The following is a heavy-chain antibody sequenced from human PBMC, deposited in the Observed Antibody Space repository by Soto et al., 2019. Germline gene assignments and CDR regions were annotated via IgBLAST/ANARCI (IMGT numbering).Heavy chain of an antibody. Sequence: QLQLQESGSGLVKPSQTLSLTCAVSGGSISSGGYSWSWIRQPPGKGLEWIGYIYHSGSTYYNPSLKSRVTISVDRSKNQFSLKLSSVTAADTAVYYCAGTGRLSTQPRLGAFDIWGQGTMVTVSS. CDR3: AGTGRLSTQPRLGAFDI. CDR2: IYHSGST. V-gene: IGHV4-30-2*01. CDR1: GGSISSGGYS. D-gene: IGHD3-10*01. J-gene: IGHJ3*02.